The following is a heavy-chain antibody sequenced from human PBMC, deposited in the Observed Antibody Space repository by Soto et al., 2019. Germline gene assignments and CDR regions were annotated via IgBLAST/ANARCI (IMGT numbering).Heavy chain of an antibody. CDR2: ISYDGSNK. J-gene: IGHJ4*02. V-gene: IGHV3-30-3*01. CDR3: ARLPVDCSSTSCYDGQCY. D-gene: IGHD2-2*01. CDR1: GFTFSSYA. Sequence: QVQLVESGGGVVQPGRSLRLSCAASGFTFSSYAMHWVRQAPGKGLEWVAVISYDGSNKYYADSVKGRFTISRDNSKNTLYLQLNSLRAEDTAVYHCARLPVDCSSTSCYDGQCYWGQGTLVTVSS.